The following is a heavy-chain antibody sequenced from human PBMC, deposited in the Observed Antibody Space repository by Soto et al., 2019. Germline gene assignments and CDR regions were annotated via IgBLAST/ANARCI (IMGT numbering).Heavy chain of an antibody. CDR2: ISGSGGSK. CDR3: AKKSVLRYFDWYYDAFDI. D-gene: IGHD3-9*01. Sequence: EVQLLESGGGLVQPGGSLRLSCAASGFTFSSYAMSWVRQAPGKGLEWVSAISGSGGSKYDADSVKARFPIPRDNSKNTVYLQMTSLRADATAVYHCAKKSVLRYFDWYYDAFDIWGQGTMVTVSS. J-gene: IGHJ3*02. V-gene: IGHV3-23*01. CDR1: GFTFSSYA.